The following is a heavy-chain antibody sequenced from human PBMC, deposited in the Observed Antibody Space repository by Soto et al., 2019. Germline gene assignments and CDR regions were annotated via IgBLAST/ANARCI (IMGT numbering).Heavy chain of an antibody. J-gene: IGHJ3*02. V-gene: IGHV3-33*01. CDR3: ARASYSSSWYGAFDI. CDR2: IWYDGSNK. CDR1: GFTFSSYG. D-gene: IGHD6-13*01. Sequence: QVQLVESGGGVVQPGRSLRLSCAASGFTFSSYGMHWVRQAPGKGLEWVAVIWYDGSNKYYADSVKGRFTISRDNSKNTLYLQMNSLRAEDTAVYYRARASYSSSWYGAFDIWGQGTMVTVSS.